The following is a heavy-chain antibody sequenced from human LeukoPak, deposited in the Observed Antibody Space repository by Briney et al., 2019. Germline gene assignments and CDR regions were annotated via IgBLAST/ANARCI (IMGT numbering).Heavy chain of an antibody. V-gene: IGHV3-66*01. J-gene: IGHJ4*02. CDR2: IYSGGST. CDR1: GFTVSSNY. D-gene: IGHD2-15*01. CDR3: ARDLWGSGLNYFDY. Sequence: GGSLRLFCAASGFTVSSNYMSWVREAPGKGREWVSIIYSGGSTYYADAVKGRFTISRDNSKNTLYLQMNSLRAEDTAVYYCARDLWGSGLNYFDYWGQGTLVTVSS.